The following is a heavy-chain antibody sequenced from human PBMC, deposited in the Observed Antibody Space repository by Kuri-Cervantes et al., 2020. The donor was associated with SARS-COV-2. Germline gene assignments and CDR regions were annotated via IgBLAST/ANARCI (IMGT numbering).Heavy chain of an antibody. CDR3: ARGGWQSDYFDY. CDR2: IYYSGST. CDR1: GGSISSYY. J-gene: IGHJ4*02. Sequence: GSLRLSCTVSGGSISSYYWSWIRQPPGKGLEWIGYIYYSGSTNYNPSLKSRVTISVDTSKNQFSLKLSSVTAADTAVYYCARGGWQSDYFDYWGQGTLVTVSS. D-gene: IGHD6-19*01. V-gene: IGHV4-59*01.